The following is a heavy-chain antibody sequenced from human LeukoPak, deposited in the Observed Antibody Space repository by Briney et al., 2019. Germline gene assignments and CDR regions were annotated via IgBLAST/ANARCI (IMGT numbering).Heavy chain of an antibody. CDR1: GLTVSSSY. V-gene: IGHV3-66*02. Sequence: GGSLRLSCAASGLTVSSSYLSWVRQAPGKGLECVSLIYSDGDTSYADSVKGRFTISRDNSKNTLYLQMNSLRVEDTAVYYCARGVVGPSTWFDPWGQETLVTVSS. CDR3: ARGVVGPSTWFDP. J-gene: IGHJ5*02. CDR2: IYSDGDT. D-gene: IGHD1-26*01.